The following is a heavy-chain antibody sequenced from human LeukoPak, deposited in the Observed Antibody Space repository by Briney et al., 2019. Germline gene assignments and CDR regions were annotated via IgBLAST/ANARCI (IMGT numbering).Heavy chain of an antibody. V-gene: IGHV1-8*01. J-gene: IGHJ4*02. D-gene: IGHD3-10*01. CDR3: AADPDFGELLGLVY. CDR1: GYTFTSYD. Sequence: ASVKVSCKASGYTFTSYDINWVRQATGQGLEWMGWMNPNSGNTGYAQKFQGRVTMTRNSSITTAYMELSSLRSEDTAVYYCAADPDFGELLGLVYWGQGTLVTVSS. CDR2: MNPNSGNT.